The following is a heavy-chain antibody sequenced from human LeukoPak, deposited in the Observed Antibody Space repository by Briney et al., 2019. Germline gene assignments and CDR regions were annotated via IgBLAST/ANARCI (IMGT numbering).Heavy chain of an antibody. D-gene: IGHD3-10*01. J-gene: IGHJ4*02. CDR3: AREWSSFDY. CDR1: GFTFSSYA. CDR2: IYYSGST. Sequence: NPGGSLRLSCAASGFTFSSYAMSWIRQPPGKGLEWIGYIYYSGSTNYNPSLKSRVTISVDTSKNRFSLKLSFVTAADTAVYYCAREWSSFDYWGQGTLVTVSS. V-gene: IGHV4-59*01.